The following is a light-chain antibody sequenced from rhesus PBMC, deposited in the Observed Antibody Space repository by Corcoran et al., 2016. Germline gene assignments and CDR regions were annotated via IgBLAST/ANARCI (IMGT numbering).Light chain of an antibody. V-gene: IGKV1-25*01. CDR2: DAS. CDR3: PQHNGYPPP. J-gene: IGKJ4*01. Sequence: DIQMTQSPSSLSASVGDTVTITCQASQGISKYLAWYQQKPGTAPKILIYDASTLQSGVPSRFSGQGSGTEFTSTISGRPPEGFATFYCPQHNGYPPPFGGGTKVRSN. CDR1: QGISKY.